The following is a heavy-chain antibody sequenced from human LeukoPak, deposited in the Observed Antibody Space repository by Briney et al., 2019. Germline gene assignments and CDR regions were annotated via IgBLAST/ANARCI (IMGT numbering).Heavy chain of an antibody. CDR3: ARQGFVASYGVDV. V-gene: IGHV5-51*01. J-gene: IGHJ6*02. Sequence: GESLQISCQGSGYSFKNYWIAWVRQMPGKGLEWMGIIYPGDSNTRYNPSFQGQVTISADKSISTAYLQWSSLKASDTAEYYCARQGFVASYGVDVWGQGTTVTVSS. CDR1: GYSFKNYW. CDR2: IYPGDSNT.